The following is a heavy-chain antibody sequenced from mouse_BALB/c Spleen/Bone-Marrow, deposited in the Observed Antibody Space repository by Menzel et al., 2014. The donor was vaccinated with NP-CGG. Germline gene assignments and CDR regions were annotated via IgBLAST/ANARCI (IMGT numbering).Heavy chain of an antibody. V-gene: IGHV1S137*01. CDR2: ISTYYGDA. J-gene: IGHJ2*01. Sequence: QVQLQQSGAELVRPGVSVKISCKGSGYTFTDYAVHWVKQSHAKSLEWIGVISTYYGDATYNQKFKGKATMTVDKSSSTAYMELARLTSEDSVIYYCARDLDYWGQGTTLTVSS. CDR3: ARDLDY. CDR1: GYTFTDYA.